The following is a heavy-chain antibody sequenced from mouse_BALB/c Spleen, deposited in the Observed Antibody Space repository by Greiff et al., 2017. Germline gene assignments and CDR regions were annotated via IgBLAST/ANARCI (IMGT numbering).Heavy chain of an antibody. CDR1: GFSLTSYG. V-gene: IGHV2-9*02. Sequence: VQLKESGPGLVAPSQCLSITCTVSGFSLTSYGVHWVRQPPGKGLEWLGVIWGGGSTNYNSALMSRLSISKDNSKSQVFLKMNSLQTDDTAMYYCDRDYRYDRGAMDYWGQGTSVTVSS. J-gene: IGHJ4*01. CDR3: DRDYRYDRGAMDY. D-gene: IGHD2-14*01. CDR2: IWGGGST.